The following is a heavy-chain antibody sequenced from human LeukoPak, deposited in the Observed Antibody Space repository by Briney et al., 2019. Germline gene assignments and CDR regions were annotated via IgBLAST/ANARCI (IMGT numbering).Heavy chain of an antibody. D-gene: IGHD6-19*01. Sequence: PGGSLRLSCVASGFTFSSYWMSWVRQAPGKGLEWVANIKQDGSEKYYVDSVKGRFTISRDNAKNSLYLQMNGLRAEDTAVYYCARDRGSSGWYEFDYWGQGTLVTVSS. J-gene: IGHJ4*02. V-gene: IGHV3-7*01. CDR3: ARDRGSSGWYEFDY. CDR1: GFTFSSYW. CDR2: IKQDGSEK.